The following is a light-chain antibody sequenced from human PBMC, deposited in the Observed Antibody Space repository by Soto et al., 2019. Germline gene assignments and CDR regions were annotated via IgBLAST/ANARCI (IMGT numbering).Light chain of an antibody. CDR2: DDD. V-gene: IGLV1-51*01. J-gene: IGLJ1*01. CDR1: SSNIGGNS. Sequence: QSVMTQPPSVSAAPGQSPPISCSGSSSNIGGNSVSWYQQLPGTAPKLLIYDDDKRPSGIPDRFSGSKSGTSATLGITGFQTGDEADYYCGSWDSSLSAYVFGTGTKLTVL. CDR3: GSWDSSLSAYV.